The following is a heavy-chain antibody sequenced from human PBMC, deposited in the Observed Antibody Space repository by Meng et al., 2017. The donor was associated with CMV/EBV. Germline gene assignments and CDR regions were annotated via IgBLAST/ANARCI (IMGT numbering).Heavy chain of an antibody. D-gene: IGHD4-11*01. CDR3: ARNDYTGSGYYGMDV. CDR2: INHSGTT. J-gene: IGHJ6*02. CDR1: GGSFSGYH. Sequence: SETLSLTCAVYGGSFSGYHWNWIRQPPGKGLECIGEINHSGTTIYSPSLRSRVTISIDRSKKHFSLRLTSVTAADTAVYYCARNDYTGSGYYGMDVWGQGTTVTVSS. V-gene: IGHV4-34*01.